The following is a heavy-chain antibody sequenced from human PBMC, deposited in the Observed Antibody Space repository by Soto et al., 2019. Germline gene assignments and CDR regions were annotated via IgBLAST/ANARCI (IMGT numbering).Heavy chain of an antibody. D-gene: IGHD6-19*01. V-gene: IGHV4-4*07. Sequence: LSLTCSVSGGSLNNFYWNWIRQTAGKGLEWIGRIHASGNTNYNPSLKSRATLSVDTSKNQFSLKVRSVTAADTAVYYCARSSHKESWFDPWGQGTLVTSPQ. J-gene: IGHJ5*02. CDR3: ARSSHKESWFDP. CDR1: GGSLNNFY. CDR2: IHASGNT.